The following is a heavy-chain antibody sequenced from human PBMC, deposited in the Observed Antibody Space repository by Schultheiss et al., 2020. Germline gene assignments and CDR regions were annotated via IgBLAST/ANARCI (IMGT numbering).Heavy chain of an antibody. CDR1: GGSVSSGSYY. CDR2: IYTSGST. CDR3: AARYSGSYWVKGFDY. J-gene: IGHJ4*02. Sequence: SATLSLTCTVSGGSVSSGSYYWSWIRQPAGKGLEWIGRIYTSGSTNYNPSLKSRVTMSIDTSKSQFTLRLSSVTAADTAVYYCAARYSGSYWVKGFDYWGKGALVTGSS. D-gene: IGHD1-26*01. V-gene: IGHV4-61*02.